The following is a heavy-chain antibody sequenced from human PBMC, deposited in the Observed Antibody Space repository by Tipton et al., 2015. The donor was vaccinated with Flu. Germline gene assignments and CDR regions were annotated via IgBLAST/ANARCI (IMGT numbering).Heavy chain of an antibody. CDR3: ARDLGSGWYPTGDY. J-gene: IGHJ4*02. Sequence: SLRLSCAASGFTFSSYWMSWVRQAPGKGLEWVANIKQDGSEKYYVDSVKGRFTISRDNAKNSLYLQMNSLRAEDTAVYYCARDLGSGWYPTGDYWGQGTLVTVSS. V-gene: IGHV3-7*01. CDR2: IKQDGSEK. D-gene: IGHD6-19*01. CDR1: GFTFSSYW.